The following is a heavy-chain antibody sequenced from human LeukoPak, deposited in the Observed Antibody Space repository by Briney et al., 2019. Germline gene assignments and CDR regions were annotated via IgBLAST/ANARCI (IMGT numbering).Heavy chain of an antibody. CDR3: TTDSSSWPSYYYYGMDV. J-gene: IGHJ6*02. V-gene: IGHV3-15*01. D-gene: IGHD6-13*01. Sequence: GGSLRLSCAASGFTFSNAWMSWVRQAPGKGLEWVGRIKSKTDGGTTDYAAPVKGRFTISRDDSKNTLYLQMNSLKTEDTAVYYCTTDSSSWPSYYYYGMDVWGQGTTATVSS. CDR1: GFTFSNAW. CDR2: IKSKTDGGTT.